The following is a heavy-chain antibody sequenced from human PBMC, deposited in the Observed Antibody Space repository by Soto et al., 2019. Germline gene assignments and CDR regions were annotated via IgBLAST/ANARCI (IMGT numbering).Heavy chain of an antibody. V-gene: IGHV1-69*12. CDR1: GGTFSSYA. CDR2: ILPIFGTA. Sequence: QVQLVQSGAEVKKPGSSVKVSCKASGGTFSSYAITWVRQAPGQGLEWMGGILPIFGTANYAQKFQGRVTSTADESTRPAYMELSSLRSEDTAVYYCARDRGPSSGYYPYWFDPWGQGTLVTVSS. CDR3: ARDRGPSSGYYPYWFDP. D-gene: IGHD3-22*01. J-gene: IGHJ5*02.